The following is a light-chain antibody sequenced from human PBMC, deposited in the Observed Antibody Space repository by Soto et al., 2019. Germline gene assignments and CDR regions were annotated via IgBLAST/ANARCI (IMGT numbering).Light chain of an antibody. CDR2: GAS. Sequence: SPDTVSLSKRERATLSCRASQSNSSDYLVWYQQKPGQAPRLLIYGASSRATGIPDRFSGSGSGTDFTLTINRLEPEDFAVYYCQHYGNSPPSVTFGPGSIVDVK. CDR3: QHYGNSPPSVT. CDR1: QSNSSDY. V-gene: IGKV3-20*01. J-gene: IGKJ3*01.